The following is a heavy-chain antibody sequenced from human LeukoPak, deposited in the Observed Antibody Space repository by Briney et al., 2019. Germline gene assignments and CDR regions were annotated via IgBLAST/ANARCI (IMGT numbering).Heavy chain of an antibody. J-gene: IGHJ4*02. V-gene: IGHV3-23*01. CDR3: AREGYSSSWGHFDY. CDR2: ISGSGGST. CDR1: GFTFSSYA. D-gene: IGHD6-13*01. Sequence: GGSLRLSCAASGFTFSSYAMSWVRQAPGKGLEWVSAISGSGGSTYYADSVKGRYTISRDNSKNTLYLQMNSLRAEDTAVYYCAREGYSSSWGHFDYWGQGTPVTVSS.